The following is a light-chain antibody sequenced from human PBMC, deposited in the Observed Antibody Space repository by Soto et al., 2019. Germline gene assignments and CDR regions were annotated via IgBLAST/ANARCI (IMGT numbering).Light chain of an antibody. CDR2: AAS. Sequence: DIQMTQSPSSLSASVGDRVTITCRASESIARHLNWYQQKPGKAPKLLIYAASSLQNGVPSRFRGGGSRTDFTLTISNLQPEDFATYYCQQTYSTLSITVGQGTRLEIK. J-gene: IGKJ5*01. CDR3: QQTYSTLSIT. V-gene: IGKV1-39*01. CDR1: ESIARH.